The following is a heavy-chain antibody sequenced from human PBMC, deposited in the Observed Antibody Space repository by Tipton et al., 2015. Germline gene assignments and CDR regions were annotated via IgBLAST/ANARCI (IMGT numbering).Heavy chain of an antibody. CDR1: SDSISKYY. CDR2: IYYSGST. J-gene: IGHJ6*02. CDR3: ARDFTPYDYYALDV. Sequence: LRLSCSVSSDSISKYYWSWIRQPPGKGLEWIGYIYYSGSTNYNPSLKSRVTISLDTSKNQFSLKLSSVTAADTAVYYCARDFTPYDYYALDVWGQGTTVTVSS. V-gene: IGHV4-4*08.